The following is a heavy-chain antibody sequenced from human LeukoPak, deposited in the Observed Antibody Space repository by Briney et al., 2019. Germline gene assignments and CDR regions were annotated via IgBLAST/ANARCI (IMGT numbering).Heavy chain of an antibody. CDR2: TYYRSKWYN. D-gene: IGHD6-13*01. J-gene: IGHJ4*02. CDR3: ARAYEYSSSWPFDY. V-gene: IGHV6-1*01. CDR1: GDSVSSNSAA. Sequence: SQTLSLTCAISGDSVSSNSAAWNWIRQSPSRGLEWLGRTYYRSKWYNDYAVSVKSRITINPDTSKNQFSLQRNSVTPEDTAVYYCARAYEYSSSWPFDYWGQGTLVTVSS.